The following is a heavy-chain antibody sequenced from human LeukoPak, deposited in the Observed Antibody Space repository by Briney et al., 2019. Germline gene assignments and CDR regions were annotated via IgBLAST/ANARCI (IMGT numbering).Heavy chain of an antibody. J-gene: IGHJ4*02. D-gene: IGHD1-26*01. V-gene: IGHV3-30-3*01. Sequence: PGRSLRLSCAASGFTFSSYAMHWVRQAPGKGMEWVAVISYDGSNKYYADSVKGRFTISRDNSKNTLYLQMNSLRAEDTAVYYCARGEWELLQGYYFDYWGQGTLVTVSS. CDR2: ISYDGSNK. CDR1: GFTFSSYA. CDR3: ARGEWELLQGYYFDY.